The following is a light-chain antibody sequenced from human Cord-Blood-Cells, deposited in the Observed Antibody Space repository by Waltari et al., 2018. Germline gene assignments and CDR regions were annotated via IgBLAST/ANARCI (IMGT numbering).Light chain of an antibody. CDR3: QQYNSYST. CDR2: KAS. J-gene: IGKJ1*01. Sequence: DIQMTPSPSTLSASVGDRVTITCRASQSISSWLAWYQQKPGKAPKLLIYKASSLESGVPSRFSGSGSGTEFTLTISRRQPDDFATYYCQQYNSYSTFGQGTKVEIK. CDR1: QSISSW. V-gene: IGKV1-5*03.